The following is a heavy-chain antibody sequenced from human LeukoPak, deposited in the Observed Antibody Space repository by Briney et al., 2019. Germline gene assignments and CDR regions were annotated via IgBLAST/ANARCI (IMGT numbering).Heavy chain of an antibody. J-gene: IGHJ4*02. CDR1: GFTVSSNY. CDR3: ARDLGDSGYDFGY. CDR2: IYSGGST. D-gene: IGHD5-12*01. Sequence: GGSLRLSCAASGFTVSSNYMSWVRQAPGKGLEWVSVIYSGGSTYYADSVKGRFTISRDNSKSTLYLQMNSLRAEDTAVYYCARDLGDSGYDFGYWGQGTLVTVSS. V-gene: IGHV3-53*01.